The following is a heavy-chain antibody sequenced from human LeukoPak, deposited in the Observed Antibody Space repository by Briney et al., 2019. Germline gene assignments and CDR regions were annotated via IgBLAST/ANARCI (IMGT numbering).Heavy chain of an antibody. CDR3: AGIAVAGTAYYYYYMDV. Sequence: SETLSLTCTVSGGSISSYYWSWIRQPPGKGLEWIGYIYYSGSTNYNPSLKSRVTISVDTSKNQFSLKLSSVTAADTAVYYCAGIAVAGTAYYYYYMDVWGKGTTVTISS. CDR1: GGSISSYY. V-gene: IGHV4-59*01. J-gene: IGHJ6*03. D-gene: IGHD6-19*01. CDR2: IYYSGST.